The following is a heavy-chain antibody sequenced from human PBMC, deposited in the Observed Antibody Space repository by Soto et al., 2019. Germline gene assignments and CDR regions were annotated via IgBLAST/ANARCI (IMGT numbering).Heavy chain of an antibody. CDR3: ARDGYCSSSRCYSDAFDI. CDR1: GFSFGDYW. D-gene: IGHD2-2*03. J-gene: IGHJ3*02. Sequence: EVHLVESGGGLVQPGGSLRLSCAASGFSFGDYWMTWVRQAPGQGLEWVANIKEDGSEKYYVDSLKGRFTISRDNAKNSLYLQMNSLRAEDTALYYCARDGYCSSSRCYSDAFDIWGQGTMVTVSS. CDR2: IKEDGSEK. V-gene: IGHV3-7*03.